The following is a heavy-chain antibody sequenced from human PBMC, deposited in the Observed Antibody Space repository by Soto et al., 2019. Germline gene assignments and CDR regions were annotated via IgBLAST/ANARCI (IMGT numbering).Heavy chain of an antibody. CDR2: LTSKTDGGTT. CDR3: TTDGEGDGSGGSCYSVDYFDY. V-gene: IGHV3-15*01. Sequence: EVQLVESGGGLVKPGGSLRLSCAASGFTFSNAWMSWVRQAPGQGLEWVGRLTSKTDGGTTDYAAPVKGRFTIARDDSKNTLYLQMNSLKTEDTAVYYSTTDGEGDGSGGSCYSVDYFDYWGQGTLVTVSS. D-gene: IGHD2-15*01. J-gene: IGHJ4*02. CDR1: GFTFSNAW.